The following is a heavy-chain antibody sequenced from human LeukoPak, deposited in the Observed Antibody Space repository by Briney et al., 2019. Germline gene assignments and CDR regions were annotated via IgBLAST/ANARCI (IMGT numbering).Heavy chain of an antibody. Sequence: ASVKVSCTASGYTFTSYYMHWVRQAPGQGLEWMGIINPSGGSTSYAQKFQGRVTMTRDTSTSTVYMELSSLRSEDTAVYYCARDGAEVHVLLWFGELLSRTGWFDPWGQGTLVTVSS. CDR1: GYTFTSYY. CDR3: ARDGAEVHVLLWFGELLSRTGWFDP. D-gene: IGHD3-10*01. J-gene: IGHJ5*02. V-gene: IGHV1-46*01. CDR2: INPSGGST.